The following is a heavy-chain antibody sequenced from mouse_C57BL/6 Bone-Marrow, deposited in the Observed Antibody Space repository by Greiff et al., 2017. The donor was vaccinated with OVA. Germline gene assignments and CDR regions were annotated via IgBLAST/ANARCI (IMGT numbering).Heavy chain of an antibody. D-gene: IGHD2-5*01. CDR1: GFTFSSYA. CDR2: ISDGGSYT. V-gene: IGHV5-4*01. J-gene: IGHJ2*01. Sequence: EVKVVASGGGLVKPGGSLKLSCAASGFTFSSYAMSWVRQTPEKRLEWVATISDGGSYTYYPDNVKGRFTISRDNAKNNLYLQMSHLKSEDTAMYYCAKDRGSNYYFDYWGQGTTRTVSS. CDR3: AKDRGSNYYFDY.